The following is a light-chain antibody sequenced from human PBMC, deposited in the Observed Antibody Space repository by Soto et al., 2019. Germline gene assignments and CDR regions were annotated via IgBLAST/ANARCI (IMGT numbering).Light chain of an antibody. J-gene: IGKJ2*01. Sequence: EIVMTQSPATLSVSPGERATLSCRASQSVSSKLAWYQHKPGQAPRLLIYDASTRATGIPARFSGGGSGTEFTLTISSLQSEDFALYYCQQYNNWPPVYTFGQGTKLDIK. V-gene: IGKV3D-15*01. CDR2: DAS. CDR3: QQYNNWPPVYT. CDR1: QSVSSK.